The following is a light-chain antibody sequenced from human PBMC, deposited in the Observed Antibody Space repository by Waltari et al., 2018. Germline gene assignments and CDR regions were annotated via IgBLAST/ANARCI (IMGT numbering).Light chain of an antibody. Sequence: YELTQPPSVSVSPGTPARNTCPGPEFPRKFASWFQQKSGQAPRLVIYEDTKRPSGIPERFSGSSSGTVATLTITGAQVDDEADYYCYSSDSTGLRVFGGGTTVVVL. J-gene: IGLJ1*01. CDR1: EFPRKF. CDR2: EDT. CDR3: YSSDSTGLRV. V-gene: IGLV3-10*01.